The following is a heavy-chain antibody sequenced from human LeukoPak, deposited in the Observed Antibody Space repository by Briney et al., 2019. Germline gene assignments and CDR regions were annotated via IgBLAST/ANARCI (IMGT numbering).Heavy chain of an antibody. V-gene: IGHV3-30*02. CDR1: GFTFSSYG. D-gene: IGHD6-19*01. CDR2: IRYDGSNK. CDR3: AKDLLGLEDY. Sequence: PGGSLRPSCAASGFTFSSYGMHWVRQAPGKGLEWVAFIRYDGSNKYYADSVKGRFTVSRDNSKNTLYLQMNSLRAEDTAVYYCAKDLLGLEDYWGQGTLVTVSS. J-gene: IGHJ4*02.